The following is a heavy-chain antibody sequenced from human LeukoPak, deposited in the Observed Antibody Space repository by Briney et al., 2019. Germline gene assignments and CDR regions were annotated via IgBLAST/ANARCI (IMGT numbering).Heavy chain of an antibody. CDR1: GFTFSSYS. V-gene: IGHV3-21*01. J-gene: IGHJ3*02. CDR3: ASNLIVVRGLPDAFDI. CDR2: ISSSSSYI. Sequence: PGGSLRLSCAASGFTFSSYSMNWVRQAPGKELEWVSSISSSSSYIYYADSVKGRFTISRDNAKNSLYLQMNSLRAEDTAVYYCASNLIVVRGLPDAFDIWGQGTMVTVSS. D-gene: IGHD2-15*01.